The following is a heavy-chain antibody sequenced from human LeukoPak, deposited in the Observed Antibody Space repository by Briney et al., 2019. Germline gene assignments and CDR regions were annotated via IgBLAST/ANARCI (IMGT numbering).Heavy chain of an antibody. D-gene: IGHD6-19*01. J-gene: IGHJ4*02. Sequence: GGSLRLSCAASGFTFDDYTMHWVRQAPGKSLEWVSLITWDSGTTYYKDSVKGRFTISRDNSKNSLYLQMNSLRTDDTALYYFAKGYSSGWVPFEYLGQGTLV. CDR2: ITWDSGTT. CDR3: AKGYSSGWVPFEY. V-gene: IGHV3-43*01. CDR1: GFTFDDYT.